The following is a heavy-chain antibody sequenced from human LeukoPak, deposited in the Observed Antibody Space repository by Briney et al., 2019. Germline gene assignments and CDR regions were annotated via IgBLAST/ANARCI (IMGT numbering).Heavy chain of an antibody. V-gene: IGHV4-39*01. CDR2: VYYSGST. CDR1: SGSIGSSSNY. CDR3: ARASFNVVFGNWFDP. D-gene: IGHD2-8*01. J-gene: IGHJ5*02. Sequence: AETLSLTCTVSSGSIGSSSNYWGWIRQAPGKGLEWIGNVYYSGSTFYNPSLKSRVTISVDTSKNQFSLKLRSVTAADTAIYYCARASFNVVFGNWFDPWGQGTLVTVSS.